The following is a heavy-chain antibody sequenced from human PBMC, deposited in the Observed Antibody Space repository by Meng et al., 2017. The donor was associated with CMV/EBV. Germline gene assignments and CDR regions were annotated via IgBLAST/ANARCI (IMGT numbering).Heavy chain of an antibody. CDR2: INPNDDT. J-gene: IGHJ4*02. V-gene: IGHV1-2*02. CDR1: GYPVTDYY. Sequence: QVQRVQSGAEVKKPGASVKVSWKASGYPVTDYYIHWVRQAPGQWLEWMGWINPNDDTNYAQNFQGRVTMTRDMSINTVYMELSRLTSDDTAVYYCARSSGWSRFDYWGLGTLVTVSS. D-gene: IGHD6-19*01. CDR3: ARSSGWSRFDY.